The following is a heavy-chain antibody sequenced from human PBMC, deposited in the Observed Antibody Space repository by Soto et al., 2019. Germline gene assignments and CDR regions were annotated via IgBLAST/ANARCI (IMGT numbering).Heavy chain of an antibody. D-gene: IGHD3-10*02. CDR1: SFTFSRYT. J-gene: IGHJ6*02. CDR3: AREHEELLVRPYYGLDV. V-gene: IGHV3-21*06. CDR2: ISGTGNHI. Sequence: SGGSLRLSCTASSFTFSRYTMNWVRQAPGKGLEWVSSISGTGNHIYYADSLKGRFTISRDNARSSLFLQMTSLRAEDTAVYYCAREHEELLVRPYYGLDVWGLGTTVTVSS.